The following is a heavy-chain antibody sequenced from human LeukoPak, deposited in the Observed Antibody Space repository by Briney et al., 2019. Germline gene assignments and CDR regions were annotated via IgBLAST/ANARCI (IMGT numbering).Heavy chain of an antibody. J-gene: IGHJ6*03. CDR3: ARAKTGVRGVIINRPYYYYYMDV. CDR2: IYYSGST. CDR1: GGSISSSSYY. V-gene: IGHV4-39*07. D-gene: IGHD3-10*02. Sequence: SETLSLTCTVSGGSISSSSYYWGWIRQPPGKGLEWIGSIYYSGSTYYNPSLKSRVTISVDTSKNQFSLKLSSVTAADTAVYYCARAKTGVRGVIINRPYYYYYMDVWGKGTTVTVSS.